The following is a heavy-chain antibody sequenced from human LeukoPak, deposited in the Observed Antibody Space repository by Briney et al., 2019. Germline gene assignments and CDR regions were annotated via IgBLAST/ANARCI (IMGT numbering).Heavy chain of an antibody. V-gene: IGHV4-38-2*01. J-gene: IGHJ4*02. CDR1: GYSISSGYY. CDR3: ARVLWFGAYNFDY. CDR2: IYHSGST. Sequence: SETLSLTCAVSGYSISSGYYWGWIRQPPGKGLESIVSIYHSGSTYYNPFLKSRVTISVDTSKTHFSLELSSVTAADTAVYYCARVLWFGAYNFDYWGQGTRVTVSS. D-gene: IGHD3-10*01.